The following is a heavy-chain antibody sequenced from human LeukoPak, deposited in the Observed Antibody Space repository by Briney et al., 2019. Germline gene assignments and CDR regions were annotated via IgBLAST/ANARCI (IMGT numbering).Heavy chain of an antibody. J-gene: IGHJ4*02. CDR2: INHSGST. CDR1: GGSISSYY. D-gene: IGHD2-21*01. Sequence: SETLSLTCTVSGGSISSYYWSWVRQPPGKGLEWIGEINHSGSTNYNPSLKSRVTISVDTSKNQFSLKLSSVTAAVTAVYYCARNPQFPYWGQGTLVTVSS. V-gene: IGHV4-34*01. CDR3: ARNPQFPY.